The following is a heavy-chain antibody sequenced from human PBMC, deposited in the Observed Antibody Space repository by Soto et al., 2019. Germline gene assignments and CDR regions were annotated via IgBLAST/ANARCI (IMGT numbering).Heavy chain of an antibody. D-gene: IGHD4-4*01. CDR3: ARHPLHDDNYPAEVKF. CDR1: GGSISTTFYY. Sequence: QLRLLESGPGVVKPAETLSLTCTVSGGSISTTFYYWGWIRQSPGKGLEWIGTVYYNGRTFYSTSLRSRISISVDTSKNQFSLRLTSVTAADTAVYYCARHPLHDDNYPAEVKFWGQGTLVTVSS. V-gene: IGHV4-39*01. CDR2: VYYNGRT. J-gene: IGHJ1*01.